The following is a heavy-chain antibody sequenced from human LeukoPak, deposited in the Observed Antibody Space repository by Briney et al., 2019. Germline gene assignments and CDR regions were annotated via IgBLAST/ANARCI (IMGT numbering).Heavy chain of an antibody. V-gene: IGHV1-69*13. D-gene: IGHD6-13*01. CDR2: IIPIFDTA. CDR3: ARDSGGNASSSLAYSSSWKRARWFDP. J-gene: IGHJ5*02. Sequence: GASVKVSCKASGGTFSNYAISWVRQAPGQGLEWMGGIIPIFDTADYAQKFQGKLTITADESTSTAYMELSSLRAEDTAVYYCARDSGGNASSSLAYSSSWKRARWFDPWGQGTLVTVSS. CDR1: GGTFSNYA.